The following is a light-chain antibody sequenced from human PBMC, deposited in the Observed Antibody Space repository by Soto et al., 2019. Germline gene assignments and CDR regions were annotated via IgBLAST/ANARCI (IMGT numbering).Light chain of an antibody. V-gene: IGKV1-9*01. CDR2: AAS. Sequence: DIQMTHSPSFLSASVGDRVTITCRASQSIGKHLNWYQQKPGKAPNLLMYAASTLQSGVPSRFSGSGSGTDFTLTISSLQAEDFATYYCQQTRRYPSTFGGGTKVDI. CDR3: QQTRRYPST. J-gene: IGKJ4*01. CDR1: QSIGKH.